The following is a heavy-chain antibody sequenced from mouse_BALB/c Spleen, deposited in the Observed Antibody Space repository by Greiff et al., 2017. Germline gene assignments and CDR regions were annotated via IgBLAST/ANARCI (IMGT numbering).Heavy chain of an antibody. CDR3: ARSRYDGRSWFAY. Sequence: EVHLVESGGGLVKPGGSLKLSCAASGFTFSDYYMYWVRQTPEKRLEWVATISDGGSYTYYPDSVKGRFTISRDNAKNNLYLQMSSLKSEDTAMYYCARSRYDGRSWFAYWGQGTLVTVSA. J-gene: IGHJ3*01. CDR2: ISDGGSYT. V-gene: IGHV5-4*02. CDR1: GFTFSDYY. D-gene: IGHD2-3*01.